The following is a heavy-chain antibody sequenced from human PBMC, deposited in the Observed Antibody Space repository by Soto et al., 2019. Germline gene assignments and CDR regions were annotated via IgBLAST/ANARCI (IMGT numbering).Heavy chain of an antibody. J-gene: IGHJ3*02. CDR2: ISSSSSYI. CDR1: GFTFSSYS. CDR3: ARDRSGSYLDAFDI. Sequence: EVQLVESGGGLVKPGGSLRLSCAASGFTFSSYSMNWVRQAPGKGLEWVSSISSSSSYIYYADSVKGRFTISRDNAKNSLYLQMNSLRAEDTAVYYCARDRSGSYLDAFDIWGQGTMVTVS. V-gene: IGHV3-21*01. D-gene: IGHD1-26*01.